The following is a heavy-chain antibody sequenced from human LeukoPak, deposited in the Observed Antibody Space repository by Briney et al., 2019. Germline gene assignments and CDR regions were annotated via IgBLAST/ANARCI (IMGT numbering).Heavy chain of an antibody. CDR2: INGDGSWT. J-gene: IGHJ4*02. CDR3: VSFYETY. V-gene: IGHV3-74*01. Sequence: NPGGSLRLPCAASGNYWMHWVRQAPGKGLVWVSHINGDGSWTTYADSVKGRFTISKDNAKNTAYLQMNNLRAEDTAVYYCVSFYETYWGRGTLVTVSS. CDR1: GNYW. D-gene: IGHD2-2*01.